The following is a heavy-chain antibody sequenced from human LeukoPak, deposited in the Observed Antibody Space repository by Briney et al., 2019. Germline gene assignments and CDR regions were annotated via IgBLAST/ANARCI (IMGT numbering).Heavy chain of an antibody. D-gene: IGHD1-26*01. CDR1: GYTFTSYV. CDR2: ISAYNGNT. CDR3: ARDRGGHGVGARRNWFDP. J-gene: IGHJ5*02. Sequence: LGASVKVSCKASGYTFTSYVISWVRQAPGQGLEWMGWISAYNGNTNYAQKLQGRVTMTTDTSTSTAYMELRSLRSDDTAVYYCARDRGGHGVGARRNWFDPWGQGTLVTVSS. V-gene: IGHV1-18*01.